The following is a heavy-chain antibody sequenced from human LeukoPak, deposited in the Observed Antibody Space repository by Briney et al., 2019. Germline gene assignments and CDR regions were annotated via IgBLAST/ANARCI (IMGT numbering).Heavy chain of an antibody. D-gene: IGHD6-19*01. CDR3: AKDVAPDSGWDLDY. Sequence: GGSLRLSCAASGFTFSTYSMTWVRQAPGKGLEWVSSIYNSGSRTFYGDSVKGRFTVWRDNSKNTLYLQMNSLRAEDTAVYYCAKDVAPDSGWDLDYWGQGTLVTVSS. CDR2: IYNSGSRT. V-gene: IGHV3-23*02. CDR1: GFTFSTYS. J-gene: IGHJ4*02.